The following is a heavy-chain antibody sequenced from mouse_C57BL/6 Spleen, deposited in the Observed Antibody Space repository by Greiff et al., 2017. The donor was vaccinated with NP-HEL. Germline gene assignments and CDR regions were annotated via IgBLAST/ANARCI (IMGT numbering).Heavy chain of an antibody. J-gene: IGHJ2*01. CDR1: GFTFSSYA. CDR3: ARAPNSYYFDY. D-gene: IGHD4-1*01. CDR2: ISDGGSYT. V-gene: IGHV5-4*01. Sequence: EVQLQESGGGLVKPGGSLKLSCAASGFTFSSYAMSWVRQTPEKRLEWVATISDGGSYTYYPDNVKGRFTISRDNAKNNLYLQMSHLKSEDTAMYYCARAPNSYYFDYWGQGTTLTVSS.